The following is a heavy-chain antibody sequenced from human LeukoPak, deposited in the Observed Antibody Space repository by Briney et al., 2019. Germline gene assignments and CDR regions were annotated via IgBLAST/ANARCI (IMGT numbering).Heavy chain of an antibody. V-gene: IGHV3-21*06. D-gene: IGHD3-22*01. Sequence: PGGSLRLSCAASVFTFSTYNMNWVRQAPGKGLEWVSSITSSSRYTFYADSVKGRFTISRDNAKNSLYLQMNSLRAEDTAVYYCARDYYDSSGYYWGNYFDYWGQGTLVTVSS. CDR1: VFTFSTYN. CDR2: ITSSSRYT. J-gene: IGHJ4*02. CDR3: ARDYYDSSGYYWGNYFDY.